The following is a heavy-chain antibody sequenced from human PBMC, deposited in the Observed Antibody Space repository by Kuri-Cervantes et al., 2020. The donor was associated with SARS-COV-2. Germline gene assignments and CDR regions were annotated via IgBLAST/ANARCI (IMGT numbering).Heavy chain of an antibody. Sequence: GGSLRLSCAASGFTFSSYSMNWVRQAPGKGLEWVPSISSSSSYIYYADSVKGRFTIPRDNAKNSLYLQMNSLRAEDTAVYYCARDGDIVVVREGFDYWGQGTLVTVSS. CDR3: ARDGDIVVVREGFDY. J-gene: IGHJ4*02. CDR1: GFTFSSYS. V-gene: IGHV3-21*01. CDR2: ISSSSSYI. D-gene: IGHD2-2*01.